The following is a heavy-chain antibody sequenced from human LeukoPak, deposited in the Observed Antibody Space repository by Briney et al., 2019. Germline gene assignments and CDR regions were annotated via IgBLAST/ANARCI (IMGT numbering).Heavy chain of an antibody. CDR2: ISSSGST. J-gene: IGHJ3*02. CDR3: AREQLTAMIVVVSDAFDI. D-gene: IGHD3-22*01. Sequence: SETLSLTCTVSGDSISSGDYYWSWIRQPAGKGLEWIGRISSSGSTNYNPSLKSRVTISVDTSKNQFSLKLSSVTAADTAVYYCAREQLTAMIVVVSDAFDIWGQGTMVTVSS. V-gene: IGHV4-61*02. CDR1: GDSISSGDYY.